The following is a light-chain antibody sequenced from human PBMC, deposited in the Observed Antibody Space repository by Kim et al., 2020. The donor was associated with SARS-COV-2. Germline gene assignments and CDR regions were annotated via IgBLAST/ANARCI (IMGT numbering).Light chain of an antibody. Sequence: APGETARITWGGNNVGSKSVHWYQQKPGQAPVLVIYYDSDRPSGIPERFSGSNSGNTATLTISRVEAGDEADYYCQVWDSSSDHPVFGGGTKLTVL. CDR3: QVWDSSSDHPV. CDR2: YDS. V-gene: IGLV3-21*04. J-gene: IGLJ3*02. CDR1: NVGSKS.